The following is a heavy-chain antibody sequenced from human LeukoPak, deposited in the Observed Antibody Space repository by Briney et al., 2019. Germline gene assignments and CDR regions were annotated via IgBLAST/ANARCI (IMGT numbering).Heavy chain of an antibody. J-gene: IGHJ4*02. CDR3: ARGLFKNDYGY. D-gene: IGHD4-17*01. V-gene: IGHV1-46*01. CDR2: INPSGGST. Sequence: GQGLEWMGIINPSGGSTSYAQKFQGRVTMTRDTSTSTVYMELSSLRSEDTAVYYCARGLFKNDYGYWGQGTLVTVSS.